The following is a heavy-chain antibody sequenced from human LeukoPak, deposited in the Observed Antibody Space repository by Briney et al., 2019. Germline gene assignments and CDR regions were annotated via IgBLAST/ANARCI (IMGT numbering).Heavy chain of an antibody. CDR3: ARHSDHYDSSGYTYYYFDY. CDR2: IYYSGST. Sequence: SETLSLTCTVSGGSISSYYWSWIRQPPGKGLEWIGYIYYSGSTNHNPSLKSRVTISVDTSKNQFSLKLSSVTAADTAVYYCARHSDHYDSSGYTYYYFDYWGRGTLVTVSS. V-gene: IGHV4-59*08. CDR1: GGSISSYY. D-gene: IGHD3-22*01. J-gene: IGHJ4*02.